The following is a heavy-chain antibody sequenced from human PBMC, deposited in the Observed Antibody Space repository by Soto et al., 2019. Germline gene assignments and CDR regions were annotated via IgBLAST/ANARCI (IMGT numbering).Heavy chain of an antibody. CDR2: IYYSGST. CDR1: GGSISSGGYY. Sequence: PSETLSLTCTVSGGSISSGGYYWSWIRQHPGKGLEWIGYIYYSGSTYYNPSLKSRVTISVDTSKNQFSLKLSSVTAADTAVYYCARDGGDCSSTSCYWKYNWFDPWGQGTMVTVYS. CDR3: ARDGGDCSSTSCYWKYNWFDP. V-gene: IGHV4-31*03. J-gene: IGHJ5*02. D-gene: IGHD2-2*01.